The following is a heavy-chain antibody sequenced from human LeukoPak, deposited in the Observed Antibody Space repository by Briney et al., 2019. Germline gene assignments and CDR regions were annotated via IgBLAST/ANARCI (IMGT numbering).Heavy chain of an antibody. Sequence: SETLSLTCTVSSGSISSYFWSWIRQPPGRGLEWIGRIYTSGSTSYNPSLKSRVTMSVDTSKNQFSLKLSSVTAADTAVYYCARDRSYDTSGRFEPWGQGTLVTVSS. CDR1: SGSISSYF. CDR3: ARDRSYDTSGRFEP. CDR2: IYTSGST. J-gene: IGHJ5*02. V-gene: IGHV4-4*07. D-gene: IGHD3-22*01.